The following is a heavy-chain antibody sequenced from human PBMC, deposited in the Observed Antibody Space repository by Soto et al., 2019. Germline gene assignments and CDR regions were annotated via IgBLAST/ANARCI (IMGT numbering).Heavy chain of an antibody. J-gene: IGHJ4*02. CDR3: AKDPRNYYDSSGYFRAVGPYYFDY. Sequence: QPGGSLRLSCAASGFTFSSYAMSWVRQAPGKGLEWVSAISGSGGSTYYADSVKGRFTISRDNSKNTLYLQMNSLRAEDTAVYYCAKDPRNYYDSSGYFRAVGPYYFDYWGQGTLVTVSS. CDR2: ISGSGGST. CDR1: GFTFSSYA. D-gene: IGHD3-22*01. V-gene: IGHV3-23*01.